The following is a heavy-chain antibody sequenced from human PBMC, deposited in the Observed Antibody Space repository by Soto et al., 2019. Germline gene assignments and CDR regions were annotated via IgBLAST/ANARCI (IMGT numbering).Heavy chain of an antibody. CDR1: GDAFTTYG. J-gene: IGHJ4*02. CDR3: ARGRYGDY. CDR2: ISAHNGNT. Sequence: QVHLVQSGAEVKKPGASVKVSCKGSGDAFTTYGITWVRQAPGQGLEWMGWISAHNGNTNYAQKLQGRVTVTRDTSTSTAYMELSSLRSDDTAVYYCARGRYGDYWGQGALVTVSS. V-gene: IGHV1-18*01. D-gene: IGHD1-1*01.